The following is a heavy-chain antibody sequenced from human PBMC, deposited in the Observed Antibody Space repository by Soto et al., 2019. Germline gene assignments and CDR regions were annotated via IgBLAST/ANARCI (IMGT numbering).Heavy chain of an antibody. CDR2: MHYCGNS. V-gene: IGHV4-59*08. CDR3: ARQGSGAIHGLVDV. D-gene: IGHD3-10*01. CDR1: GCSISSYY. Sequence: PSETLSLTCSVSGCSISSYYCSWFLQPPGKGLEWIGHMHYCGNSDYNPSLRSRVTISVDTSKNQFSLNLYSVTAADTALYYCARQGSGAIHGLVDVWGQGTTVTVS. J-gene: IGHJ6*02.